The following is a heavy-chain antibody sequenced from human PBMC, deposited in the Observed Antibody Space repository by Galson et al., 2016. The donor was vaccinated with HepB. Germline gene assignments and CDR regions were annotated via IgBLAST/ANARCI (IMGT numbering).Heavy chain of an antibody. CDR1: GFSFSTYG. J-gene: IGHJ4*02. CDR3: AKELGHQSTGWRYFET. Sequence: SLRLSCAASGFSFSTYGMHWVRQAPGKGLEWVAAIWYDGSKEYYADSVKGRFSISRDYPKNTLYLYMNTPTAENTAVYYCAKELGHQSTGWRYFETWGQGTMVTVSS. CDR2: IWYDGSKE. D-gene: IGHD2-8*02. V-gene: IGHV3-33*03.